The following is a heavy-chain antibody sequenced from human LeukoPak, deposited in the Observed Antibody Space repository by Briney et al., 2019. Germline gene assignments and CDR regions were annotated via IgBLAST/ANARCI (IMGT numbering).Heavy chain of an antibody. CDR1: GFTFSSYG. D-gene: IGHD6-19*01. J-gene: IGHJ4*02. CDR3: ARDGIAVAGTIPDY. Sequence: GGSLRLSCAASGFTFSSYGMHWVRQAPGKGLEWVAVIWYDGSNKYYADSVKGRFTISRDNSKNTLYLQMNSLRAEDTAVYYCARDGIAVAGTIPDYWGQGTLVTVSS. CDR2: IWYDGSNK. V-gene: IGHV3-33*01.